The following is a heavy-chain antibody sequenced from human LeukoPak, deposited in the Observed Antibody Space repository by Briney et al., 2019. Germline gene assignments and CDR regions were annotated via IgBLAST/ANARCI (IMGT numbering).Heavy chain of an antibody. D-gene: IGHD3-10*02. V-gene: IGHV4-59*08. J-gene: IGHJ5*02. CDR3: ARLFGYAGSYNWFDP. Sequence: SSETLSLTCTVSGGSINNYYWSRIRQPPGKGVEWIGYIFYSGSTDYNPSLKSRVTISVDTSKNQFSLKLSSVTAADTAVYYCARLFGYAGSYNWFDPWGQGTLVAVSS. CDR2: IFYSGST. CDR1: GGSINNYY.